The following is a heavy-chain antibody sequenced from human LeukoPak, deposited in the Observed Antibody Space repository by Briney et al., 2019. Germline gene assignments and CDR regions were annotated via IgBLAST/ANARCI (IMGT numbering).Heavy chain of an antibody. D-gene: IGHD3-16*01. J-gene: IGHJ4*02. CDR1: GFTFSSYE. V-gene: IGHV3-48*03. Sequence: PGGSLRLSCAASGFTFSSYEMIWVRQAPGKGLEWISFISSSSSTIYYADSVKGRFTISRDNAKNSVYLQMNSLRAEDTAMYYCARDRGYSHAYSHQPDYWGQGTLVTVSS. CDR2: ISSSSSTI. CDR3: ARDRGYSHAYSHQPDY.